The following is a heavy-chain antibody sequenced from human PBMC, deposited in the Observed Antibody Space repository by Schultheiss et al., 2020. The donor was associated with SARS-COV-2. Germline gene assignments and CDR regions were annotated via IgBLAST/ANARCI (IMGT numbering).Heavy chain of an antibody. CDR3: ARWPDYYYGMDV. V-gene: IGHV3-33*01. CDR2: IWYDGSNK. Sequence: GGSLRLSCAASGFTFSSYGMHWVRQAPGKGLEWVAVIWYDGSNKYYADSVKGRFTISRDNSKNTLYLQMNSLRAEDTAVYYCARWPDYYYGMDVWGQGTTVTVSS. J-gene: IGHJ6*02. CDR1: GFTFSSYG.